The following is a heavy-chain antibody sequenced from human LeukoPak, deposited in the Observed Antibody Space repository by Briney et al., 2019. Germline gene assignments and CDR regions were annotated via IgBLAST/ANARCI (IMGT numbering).Heavy chain of an antibody. J-gene: IGHJ4*02. CDR2: ISSSSSYI. V-gene: IGHV3-21*01. CDR3: ATWKDIAAGFDDH. Sequence: GGSLRLSCAASGFTFSSYSMNWVRQAPGKGLEWVSSISSSSSYIYYADSVKGRFTISRDNAKNSLYLQMNSLRAEDTAVYYCATWKDIAAGFDDHWGQGTLVTVSS. D-gene: IGHD6-13*01. CDR1: GFTFSSYS.